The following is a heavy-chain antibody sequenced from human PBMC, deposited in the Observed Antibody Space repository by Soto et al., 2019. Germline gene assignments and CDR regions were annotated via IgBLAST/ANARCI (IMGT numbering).Heavy chain of an antibody. J-gene: IGHJ4*02. CDR3: AGAKDLSPSE. Sequence: SETLSLTCTVSGGSISSYYWTWIRQPAGKGLEWIGRIHTSGSTNYNPSLKSRVTMSVDTSKNQFSLKLTSVTAADTAVYYCAGAKDLSPSEWGQGTLVTAPQ. V-gene: IGHV4-4*07. CDR1: GGSISSYY. CDR2: IHTSGST.